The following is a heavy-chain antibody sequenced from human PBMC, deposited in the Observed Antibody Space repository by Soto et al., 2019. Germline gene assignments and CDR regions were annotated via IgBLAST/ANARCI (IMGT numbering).Heavy chain of an antibody. J-gene: IGHJ5*02. V-gene: IGHV3-23*01. Sequence: GGSLRLSCAASGFTFSSYAMSLVRQAPGKGLEWVSAISGSGGSTYYADSVKGRFTISRDNSKNTLYLQMNSLRAEDTAVYYCAKCTGGYPPTEGFDPWGQGTLVTVSS. D-gene: IGHD3-10*02. CDR3: AKCTGGYPPTEGFDP. CDR1: GFTFSSYA. CDR2: ISGSGGST.